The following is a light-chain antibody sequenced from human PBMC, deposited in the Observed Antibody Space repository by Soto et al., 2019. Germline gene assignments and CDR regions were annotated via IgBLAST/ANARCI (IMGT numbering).Light chain of an antibody. CDR3: QQYDDSPSFT. J-gene: IGKJ3*01. CDR2: GAS. CDR1: QSVKSTY. Sequence: EIVLTQSPGTLSLSPGERATLSCGASQSVKSTYLAWYQQKPGQAPRLLIYGASTSATGIPDRFSGSGSGTDFTLTISRLEPEDFAVYYCQQYDDSPSFTFGPGTKVDIK. V-gene: IGKV3-20*01.